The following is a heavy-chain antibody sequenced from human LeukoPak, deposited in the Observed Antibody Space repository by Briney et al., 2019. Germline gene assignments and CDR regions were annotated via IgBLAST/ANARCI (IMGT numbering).Heavy chain of an antibody. J-gene: IGHJ4*02. CDR2: INPNSGGT. V-gene: IGHV1-2*02. CDR3: ARASEYYYGSGRGRSGSYIDY. Sequence: GASVKVSCKTSGNIFTGYYIHWVRQAPGQGLEWMGWINPNSGGTNYAQKFQGRVTMTRDTSISTAYMELSRLRSDDTAVYYCARASEYYYGSGRGRSGSYIDYWGQGTLVTVSS. D-gene: IGHD3-10*01. CDR1: GNIFTGYY.